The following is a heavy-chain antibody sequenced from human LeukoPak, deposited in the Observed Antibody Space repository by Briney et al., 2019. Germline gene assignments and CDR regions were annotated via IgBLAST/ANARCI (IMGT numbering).Heavy chain of an antibody. V-gene: IGHV1-18*01. CDR3: GTGPYYFDI. D-gene: IGHD1-1*01. J-gene: IGHJ4*02. CDR1: GYNSMSFG. Sequence: ASVKVSCKASGYNSMSFGISWVKQAPGQGREWMGWISVHYGNTNYAQKFQDRFTMTTDTSTSTAYMELRSLRSDDTAVYYCGTGPYYFDIWGQGTLVTVSS. CDR2: ISVHYGNT.